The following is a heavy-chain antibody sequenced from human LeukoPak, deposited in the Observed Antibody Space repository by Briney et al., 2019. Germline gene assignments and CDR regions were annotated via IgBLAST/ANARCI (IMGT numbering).Heavy chain of an antibody. Sequence: GGSLRLSCAASGFTFSSYAMSWVRQALGKGLEWVSAISGSGGSTYYADSVKGRFTISRDNSQTTLYLQMNSLRAEDTAVYYCAKTGVAAAGGFDYWGQGTLVTVSS. CDR3: AKTGVAAAGGFDY. CDR1: GFTFSSYA. J-gene: IGHJ4*02. CDR2: ISGSGGST. V-gene: IGHV3-23*01. D-gene: IGHD6-13*01.